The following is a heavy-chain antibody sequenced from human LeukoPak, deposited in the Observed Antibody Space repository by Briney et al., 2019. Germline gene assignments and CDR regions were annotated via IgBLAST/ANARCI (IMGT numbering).Heavy chain of an antibody. CDR2: ISYDGSNK. D-gene: IGHD1-26*01. Sequence: PGGSLRLSCAASGFTFSSYWMHWVRQAPGKGLEWVAVISYDGSNKYYADSVKGRFTISRDNSKNTLYLQMNSLRAEDTAVYYCARDTRIVGATQDAFDIWGQGTMVTVSS. CDR1: GFTFSSYW. CDR3: ARDTRIVGATQDAFDI. V-gene: IGHV3-30*14. J-gene: IGHJ3*02.